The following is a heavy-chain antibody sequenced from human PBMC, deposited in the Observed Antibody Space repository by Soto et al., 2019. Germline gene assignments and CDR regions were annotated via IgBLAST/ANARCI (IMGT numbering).Heavy chain of an antibody. Sequence: PSETLSLTCSFSVDSISTVDYFCAWIRQPPGQTLEYIGYIYKSATTYYNPSFESRVAISLDTSKSQFSLTVTSVTAGDTAVYFCARGRYCITGSCLPNWFASWGLGPLDX. V-gene: IGHV4-30-4*01. CDR3: ARGRYCITGSCLPNWFAS. CDR2: IYKSATT. CDR1: VDSISTVDYF. D-gene: IGHD1-20*01. J-gene: IGHJ5*01.